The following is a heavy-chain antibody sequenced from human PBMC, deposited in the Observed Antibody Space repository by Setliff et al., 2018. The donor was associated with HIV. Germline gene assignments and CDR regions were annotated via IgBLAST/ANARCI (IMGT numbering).Heavy chain of an antibody. J-gene: IGHJ6*03. Sequence: SETLSLTCTVSGGSISSHYWSWIRQPPGKGLEWIGYINYSGSTNYNPSLKSRVTISVDTSKKQFSLKLTSVTAADTAVYYCARGMIVATITNFYYYMDVWGKGTTVTVSS. V-gene: IGHV4-59*11. CDR1: GGSISSHY. D-gene: IGHD5-12*01. CDR3: ARGMIVATITNFYYYMDV. CDR2: INYSGST.